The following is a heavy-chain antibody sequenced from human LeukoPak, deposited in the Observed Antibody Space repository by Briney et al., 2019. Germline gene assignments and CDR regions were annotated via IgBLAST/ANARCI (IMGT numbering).Heavy chain of an antibody. CDR1: GDSITTYY. D-gene: IGHD3-3*01. Sequence: SETLSLTCTVSGDSITTYYWTWIRQPPGKGLEWVGYNYYSGSTSYNPSLKSRVTISLDTSKNQFSLTLTSVTAADTAVYYCARARLTTLYDFDFWGPGTLVTVSS. V-gene: IGHV4-59*01. CDR3: ARARLTTLYDFDF. CDR2: NYYSGST. J-gene: IGHJ4*02.